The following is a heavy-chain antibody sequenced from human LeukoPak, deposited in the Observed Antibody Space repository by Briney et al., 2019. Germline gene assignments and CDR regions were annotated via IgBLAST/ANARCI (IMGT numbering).Heavy chain of an antibody. D-gene: IGHD2-2*01. CDR1: GFAFSSYG. CDR2: IRYDGSNK. Sequence: GGSLRLSCAASGFAFSSYGMHWVRQAPGKGLEWVAFIRYDGSNKYYADSVKGRFTISRDNSKNTLYLQMNSLRAEDTAVYYCAKDQEYQLPYYFDYWGQGTLVTVSS. V-gene: IGHV3-30*02. CDR3: AKDQEYQLPYYFDY. J-gene: IGHJ4*02.